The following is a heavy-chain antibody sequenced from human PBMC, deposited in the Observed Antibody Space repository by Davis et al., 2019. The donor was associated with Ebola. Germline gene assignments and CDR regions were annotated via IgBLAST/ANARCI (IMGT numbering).Heavy chain of an antibody. CDR2: IKQDGSEK. J-gene: IGHJ6*02. CDR1: GFTFSSYW. CDR3: ARDFLGFYYYGMDV. V-gene: IGHV3-7*01. Sequence: GGSLRLSCAASGFTFSSYWMSWVRQAPGKGLEWVANIKQDGSEKYYVDSVKGRFTISRDNAKNSLYLQMNSLRAEDTAVYYCARDFLGFYYYGMDVWGQGTTVTVSS.